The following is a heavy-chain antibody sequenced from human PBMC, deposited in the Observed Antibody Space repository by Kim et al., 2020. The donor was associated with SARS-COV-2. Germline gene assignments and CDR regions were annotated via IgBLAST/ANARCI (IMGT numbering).Heavy chain of an antibody. J-gene: IGHJ4*02. CDR1: GFTVSSNY. CDR2: IYSGGST. CDR3: ASSPVGYYDILTGSVSGYFDY. V-gene: IGHV3-53*01. D-gene: IGHD3-9*01. Sequence: GGSLRLSCAASGFTVSSNYMSWVRQAPGKGLEWVSVIYSGGSTYYADSVKGRFTTSRDNSKNTLYLQMNSMRAEDTAVYYCASSPVGYYDILTGSVSGYFDYWGQGTLVTVSS.